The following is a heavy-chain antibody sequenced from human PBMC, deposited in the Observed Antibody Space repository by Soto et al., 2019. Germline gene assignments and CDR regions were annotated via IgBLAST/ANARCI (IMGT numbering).Heavy chain of an antibody. V-gene: IGHV3-53*01. CDR2: LYSGAGT. CDR1: GFTVSSNY. J-gene: IGHJ5*02. Sequence: GGSPRLSCAVSGFTVSSNYMSWVRQAPGKGLEWVSILYSGAGTYYADSVKGRFTISRDNSKNTLYLQMNSLRAEDTAVYYCARVNPPYPWGQGTLVTVSS. CDR3: ARVNPPYP.